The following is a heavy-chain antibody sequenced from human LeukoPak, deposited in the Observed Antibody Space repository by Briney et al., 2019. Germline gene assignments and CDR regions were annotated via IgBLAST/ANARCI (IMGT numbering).Heavy chain of an antibody. J-gene: IGHJ3*02. D-gene: IGHD2-2*01. CDR2: IYSGGST. CDR3: ARRDCSSTSCPPFGAFDI. CDR1: GFTVSSNY. V-gene: IGHV3-66*01. Sequence: GGPLRLSCAASGFTVSSNYMSWVRQAPGKGLEWVSVIYSGGSTYYADSVKGRFTISRDNSKNTLYLQMNSLRAEDTAVYYCARRDCSSTSCPPFGAFDIWGRGTMVTVSS.